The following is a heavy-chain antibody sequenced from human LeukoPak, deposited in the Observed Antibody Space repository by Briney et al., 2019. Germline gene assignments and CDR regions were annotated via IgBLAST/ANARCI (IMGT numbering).Heavy chain of an antibody. V-gene: IGHV1-69*13. D-gene: IGHD1-14*01. CDR2: IIPIFGTA. CDR3: ARDSGNVYYFMDG. Sequence: PGASVKVSCKASGGTFSSYAISWVRQAPGQGLEWMGGIIPIFGTANYAQKFQGRVTITADESTSTAYMELSSLRSEDTAVYFCARDSGNVYYFMDGWGKGNTVTDSS. CDR1: GGTFSSYA. J-gene: IGHJ6*03.